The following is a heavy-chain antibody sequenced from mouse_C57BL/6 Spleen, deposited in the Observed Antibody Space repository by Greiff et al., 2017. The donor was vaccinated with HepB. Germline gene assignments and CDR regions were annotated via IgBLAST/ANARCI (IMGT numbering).Heavy chain of an antibody. CDR1: GISITTGNNR. Sequence: EVQLQESGPGLVKPSQTVFLTCTVTGISITTGNNRWSWIRQFPGNKLEWIGYIYYSGTITYNPSLTSRTTITRDTPKNQFFLEMNSLTAEDTATYYCARENGNRAMDYWGQGTSVTVSS. D-gene: IGHD2-1*01. CDR3: ARENGNRAMDY. CDR2: IYYSGTI. V-gene: IGHV3-5*01. J-gene: IGHJ4*01.